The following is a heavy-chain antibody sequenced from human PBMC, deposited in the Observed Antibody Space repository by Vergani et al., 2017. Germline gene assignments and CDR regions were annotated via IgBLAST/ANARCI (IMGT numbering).Heavy chain of an antibody. J-gene: IGHJ5*02. Sequence: QVQLQESGPGLVKPSQTLSLTCSVSGDSISRGDYYWSWIRQCAGKGLEWIGYIHYSGTIYYNPSLQSRSTISLDTSKNQFSLKLISVTAADTAVYYCAXYHSRNLPKNGFDPWGQGTLVTVSS. CDR1: GDSISRGDYY. V-gene: IGHV4-31*03. CDR3: AXYHSRNLPKNGFDP. CDR2: IHYSGTI. D-gene: IGHD2-2*01.